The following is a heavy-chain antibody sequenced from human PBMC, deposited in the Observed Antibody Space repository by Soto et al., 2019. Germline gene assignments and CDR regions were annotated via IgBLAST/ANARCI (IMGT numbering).Heavy chain of an antibody. CDR1: GFSLSTSGVA. CDR2: IYWDDDK. CDR3: AHRLTATAFDI. Sequence: QITLKESGPTLVKPTQTLTLTCTFSGFSLSTSGVAVGWIRQPPGKALEWLSLIYWDDDKRYTPSMKGRLTITRDTSKNQVVLIMTNMDPEDTATYYCAHRLTATAFDIRGQGTMVTVSS. D-gene: IGHD2-21*02. J-gene: IGHJ3*02. V-gene: IGHV2-5*02.